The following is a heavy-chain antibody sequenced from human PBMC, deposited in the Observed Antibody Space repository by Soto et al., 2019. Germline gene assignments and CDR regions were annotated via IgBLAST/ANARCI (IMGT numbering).Heavy chain of an antibody. CDR2: MNPNSGNT. Sequence: ASVKVSCKASGYTFTSYDINWVRQATGQGLEWMGWMNPNSGNTGYAQKFQGRVTMTRNTSISTAYMELSSLRSEDTAVYYCARGVSSGWYTYYYYYGMDVWGQGTTVTVS. V-gene: IGHV1-8*01. CDR3: ARGVSSGWYTYYYYYGMDV. D-gene: IGHD6-19*01. CDR1: GYTFTSYD. J-gene: IGHJ6*02.